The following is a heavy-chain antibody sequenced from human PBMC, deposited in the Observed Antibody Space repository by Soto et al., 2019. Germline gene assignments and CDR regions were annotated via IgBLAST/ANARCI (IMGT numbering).Heavy chain of an antibody. CDR2: VSANNGHT. J-gene: IGHJ6*04. CDR1: GFTFSNSG. CDR3: ARDIESVTAKHFFYFYGFDV. V-gene: IGHV1-18*01. Sequence: ASLKVSCTASGFTFSNSGLNWVRKAPGQGLEWMGWVSANNGHTNYAQNLQGRVSMTTDTSTSTAYMELRGLTFDDTAVYYCARDIESVTAKHFFYFYGFDVWGEGNPLTVSS. D-gene: IGHD2-8*01.